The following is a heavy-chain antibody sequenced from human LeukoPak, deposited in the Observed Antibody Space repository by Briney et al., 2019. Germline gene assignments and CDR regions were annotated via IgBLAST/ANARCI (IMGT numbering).Heavy chain of an antibody. J-gene: IGHJ4*02. Sequence: GGSLRLSCAASGFTFSSYSMNWVRQAPGKGLEWVSSISSSSSYIYYADSVKGRFTISRDNSKNTLYLQMSSLRAEDTSVYYCARGGGYCSTPSCYTFDYWGQGTLVTVSS. D-gene: IGHD2-2*01. CDR2: ISSSSSYI. CDR3: ARGGGYCSTPSCYTFDY. CDR1: GFTFSSYS. V-gene: IGHV3-21*01.